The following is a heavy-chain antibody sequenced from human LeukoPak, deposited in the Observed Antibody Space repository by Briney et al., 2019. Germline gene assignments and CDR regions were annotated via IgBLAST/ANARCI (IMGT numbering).Heavy chain of an antibody. J-gene: IGHJ3*02. D-gene: IGHD1-26*01. CDR3: ARGGSYLSAFDI. Sequence: GGSLRLSCAASGFTFSSYEMNWVRQAPGKGLEWVSYISSSGSTIYYADSVKGRFTISRDNSKNTLYLQMNSLRAEDTAVYYCARGGSYLSAFDIWGQGTMVTVSS. V-gene: IGHV3-48*03. CDR2: ISSSGSTI. CDR1: GFTFSSYE.